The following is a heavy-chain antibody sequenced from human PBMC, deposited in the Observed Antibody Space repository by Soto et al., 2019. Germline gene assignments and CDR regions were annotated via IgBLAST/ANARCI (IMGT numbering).Heavy chain of an antibody. CDR1: GFTFSSYA. CDR2: ISYDGSNK. Sequence: QVQLVESGGGVVHPGRSLRLSCAASGFTFSSYAMHWVRQAPGKGLEWVAIISYDGSNKDYADSVKGRFTISRDISKSTVYLQMNSLRAEDTAMYYCERDPRGSYYCDYWGQGTLVTVSS. J-gene: IGHJ4*02. V-gene: IGHV3-30-3*01. D-gene: IGHD1-26*01. CDR3: ERDPRGSYYCDY.